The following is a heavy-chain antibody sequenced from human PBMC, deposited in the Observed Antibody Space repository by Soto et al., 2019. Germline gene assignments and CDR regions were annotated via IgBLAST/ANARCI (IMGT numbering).Heavy chain of an antibody. CDR1: GFTFSSYS. D-gene: IGHD4-17*01. CDR2: ISSSSSYI. J-gene: IGHJ2*01. V-gene: IGHV3-21*01. Sequence: GGSLRLSCAASGFTFSSYSMNWVRQAPGKGLEWVSSISSSSSYIYYADSVKGRFTISRDNAKNSLYLQMNSPRAEDTAVYYCARAIRRLPQYFDLWGRGTLVTAPQ. CDR3: ARAIRRLPQYFDL.